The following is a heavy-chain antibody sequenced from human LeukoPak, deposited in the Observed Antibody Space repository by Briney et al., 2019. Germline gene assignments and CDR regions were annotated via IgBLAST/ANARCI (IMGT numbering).Heavy chain of an antibody. J-gene: IGHJ4*02. Sequence: GGSLRLSCAASGLTFSSYAMSWVRQAPGKGLEWVSVISGSGGSTYYADSVKGRFTISRDNSKNTLYLQMNSLRAEDTAVYYCAKGSIVVVVAAHYYFDYWGQGTLVTVSS. CDR3: AKGSIVVVVAAHYYFDY. CDR1: GLTFSSYA. D-gene: IGHD2-15*01. CDR2: ISGSGGST. V-gene: IGHV3-23*01.